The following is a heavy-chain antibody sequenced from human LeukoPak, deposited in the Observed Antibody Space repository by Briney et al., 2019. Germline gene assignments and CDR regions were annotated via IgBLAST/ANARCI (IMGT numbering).Heavy chain of an antibody. D-gene: IGHD3-10*01. Sequence: GGSLRLSCAASGFTFSSYAMSWVRQAPGKGLEWVSTISGDGGSTFYADSVKGRFTISRDISKNTLYLQMNSLRAEDTAVYYCAKHYTSGSYRPWGQGTLVTVSS. CDR1: GFTFSSYA. J-gene: IGHJ5*02. V-gene: IGHV3-23*01. CDR3: AKHYTSGSYRP. CDR2: ISGDGGST.